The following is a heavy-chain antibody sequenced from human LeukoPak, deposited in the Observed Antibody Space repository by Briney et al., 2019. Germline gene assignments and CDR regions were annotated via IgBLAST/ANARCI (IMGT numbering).Heavy chain of an antibody. CDR3: AKSAAAAGRTYFDS. Sequence: GGSLRLSCAASGFTFSSYAMSWVRQAPGKGLEWVSDVSGSGGSTYYADSVKGRFTISRDNSKNTLYPQMNSLRAEDTAVYYCAKSAAAAGRTYFDSWGQGTLVTVSS. CDR2: VSGSGGST. D-gene: IGHD6-13*01. J-gene: IGHJ4*02. CDR1: GFTFSSYA. V-gene: IGHV3-23*01.